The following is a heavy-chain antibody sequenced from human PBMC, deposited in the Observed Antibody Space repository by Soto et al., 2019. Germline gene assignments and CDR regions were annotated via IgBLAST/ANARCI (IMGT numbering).Heavy chain of an antibody. V-gene: IGHV4-39*01. CDR1: GGSISSSSYY. J-gene: IGHJ4*02. Sequence: SETLSLTCTVSGGSISSSSYYWGWIRQPPGKGLEWIGSIYYSGNTYYNPSLKSRVTISVDTSKNQFSLKLSSVTAADTAVYYCARARKGSFLEWSTYYFDYWGQGTLVTVSS. CDR2: IYYSGNT. D-gene: IGHD3-3*02. CDR3: ARARKGSFLEWSTYYFDY.